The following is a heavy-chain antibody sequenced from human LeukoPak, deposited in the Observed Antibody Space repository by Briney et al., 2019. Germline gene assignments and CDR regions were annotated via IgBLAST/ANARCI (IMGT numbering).Heavy chain of an antibody. CDR3: ARLDYDYVWGSYLYQDY. CDR2: ISSSGSTI. CDR1: GFTFSSYE. J-gene: IGHJ4*02. D-gene: IGHD3-16*02. V-gene: IGHV3-48*03. Sequence: PGGSLRLSCAASGFTFSSYEMNWVRQAPGKGLEWVSHISSSGSTIYYADSVKGRFTISRDNAKNSLFQQMNSLRAEDTAVYYCARLDYDYVWGSYLYQDYWGQGTLVTVSS.